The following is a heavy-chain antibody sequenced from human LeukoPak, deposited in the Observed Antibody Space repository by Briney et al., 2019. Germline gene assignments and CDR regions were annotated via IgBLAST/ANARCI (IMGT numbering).Heavy chain of an antibody. Sequence: GASLQISCKGSGYSFTSYWIGWVRQLPGKGLEWMGIIYPGDSDTRYSPSFQGQVTISADKSISTAYLQWSSLKASDTAMYYCARRVSSSSGDFDYWGQGTLVTVSS. D-gene: IGHD6-6*01. CDR1: GYSFTSYW. CDR2: IYPGDSDT. V-gene: IGHV5-51*01. J-gene: IGHJ4*02. CDR3: ARRVSSSSGDFDY.